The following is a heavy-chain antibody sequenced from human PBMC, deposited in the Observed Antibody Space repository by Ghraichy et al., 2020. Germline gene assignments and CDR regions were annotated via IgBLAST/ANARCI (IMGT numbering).Heavy chain of an antibody. CDR3: ARDLLFCSGSTCYSDSWRWFDP. J-gene: IGHJ5*02. CDR1: GFTFSGYW. Sequence: GESLNISCAASGFTFSGYWMHWVRQAPGKGLMWVSRINSDGSSATYADSVKGRFTVSRDNAKNTLYLQMNSLRAEDTAVGYCARDLLFCSGSTCYSDSWRWFDPWGQGTLVTVSS. CDR2: INSDGSSA. V-gene: IGHV3-74*01. D-gene: IGHD2-15*01.